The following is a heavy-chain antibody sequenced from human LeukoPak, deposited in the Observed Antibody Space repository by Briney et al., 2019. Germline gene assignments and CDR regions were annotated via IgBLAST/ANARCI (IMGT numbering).Heavy chain of an antibody. J-gene: IGHJ4*02. CDR2: ILTSGNT. V-gene: IGHV4-4*07. CDR3: ARQYIYGGRDFDY. Sequence: SETLSLTCTVSGGSISGYYWSWIRQPAGKGLEWIGRILTSGNTNYNPSLKSRVTMSVDTSKNQFSLKLSSVTAADTAVYYCARQYIYGGRDFDYWGQGTLVIVSS. D-gene: IGHD5-18*01. CDR1: GGSISGYY.